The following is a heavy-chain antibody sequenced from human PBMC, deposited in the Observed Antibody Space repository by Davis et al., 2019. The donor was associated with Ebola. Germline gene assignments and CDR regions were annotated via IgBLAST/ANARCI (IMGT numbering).Heavy chain of an antibody. CDR3: ARGRLVYDSSGYYLGY. Sequence: GESLKISCAASGFTFSSYSMNWVRQAPGKGLEWVSYISSSSSTIYYADSVKGRFTISRGNAKNSLYLQMNSLRDEDTAVYYCARGRLVYDSSGYYLGYWGQGTLVTVSS. CDR1: GFTFSSYS. CDR2: ISSSSSTI. V-gene: IGHV3-48*02. D-gene: IGHD3-22*01. J-gene: IGHJ4*02.